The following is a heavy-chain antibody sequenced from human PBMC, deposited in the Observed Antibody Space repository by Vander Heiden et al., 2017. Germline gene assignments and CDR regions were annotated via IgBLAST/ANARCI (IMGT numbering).Heavy chain of an antibody. D-gene: IGHD6-19*01. J-gene: IGHJ4*02. V-gene: IGHV3-9*01. CDR1: GFTFDDYA. CDR3: AKDILAVAGLFDD. Sequence: PVESGGGLVQPGRSLRLSCAASGFTFDDYAMHWVRQAPGRGLEWVSGISWNSDTIDYADSVKGRFTISRDNAKNSLYLQMNSLRAEDTGLYYCAKDILAVAGLFDDWGQGTLVTVSS. CDR2: ISWNSDTI.